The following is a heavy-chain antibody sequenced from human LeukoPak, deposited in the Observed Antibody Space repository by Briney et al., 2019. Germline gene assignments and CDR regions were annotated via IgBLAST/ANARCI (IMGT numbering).Heavy chain of an antibody. V-gene: IGHV4-59*12. J-gene: IGHJ4*02. CDR1: GGSISTFY. CDR2: IYYSGSSGST. Sequence: SETLSLTCSVSGGSISTFYWSWIRQPPGKGLEWIGYIYYSGSSGSTSYNPSLKSRVTISVDTSKNQFSLDLSSVTAADTAVYYCARDRLGDFDYWGQGTLVTVSS. D-gene: IGHD6-19*01. CDR3: ARDRLGDFDY.